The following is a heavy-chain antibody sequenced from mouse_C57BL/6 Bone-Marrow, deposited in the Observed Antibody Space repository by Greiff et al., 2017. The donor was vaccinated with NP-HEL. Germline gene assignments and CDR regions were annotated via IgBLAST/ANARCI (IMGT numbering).Heavy chain of an antibody. V-gene: IGHV5-2*01. Sequence: EVKLVESGGGLVQPGASLKLSCESNEYEFPSHDMSWVRKTLEKRLELVAAFISDGGSTYYPDTMERRFIISRDNIKTTLYLQMSSLRSEDAALYYCARHRFLGAMDYWGQGTSITVSA. CDR2: FISDGGST. D-gene: IGHD2-14*01. CDR1: EYEFPSHD. CDR3: ARHRFLGAMDY. J-gene: IGHJ4*01.